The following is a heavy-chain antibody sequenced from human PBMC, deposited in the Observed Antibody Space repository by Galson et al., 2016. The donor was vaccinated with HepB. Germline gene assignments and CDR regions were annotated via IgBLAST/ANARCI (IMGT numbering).Heavy chain of an antibody. Sequence: SLRLSCAASGFTVSNNYMSWVRQAPGRGLEWIAYIGGHTSSTFYADSVKGRFTISRDNAKNSLSLHMIGLRAEDTAVYYCARARYSSDAHPGYYFDYWGQGTLVPVSS. J-gene: IGHJ4*02. D-gene: IGHD6-19*01. CDR2: IGGHTSST. CDR1: GFTVSNNY. CDR3: ARARYSSDAHPGYYFDY. V-gene: IGHV3-11*05.